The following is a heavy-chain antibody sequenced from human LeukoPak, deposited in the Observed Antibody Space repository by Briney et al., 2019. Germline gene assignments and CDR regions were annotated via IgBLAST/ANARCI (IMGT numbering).Heavy chain of an antibody. CDR1: GFRISESW. J-gene: IGHJ4*02. CDR2: MNKNGIET. V-gene: IGHV3-7*03. CDR3: ARDER. Sequence: GGSLRLSCAGSGFRISESWMSWVRQVPGKGLEWVATMNKNGIETYYVDSVRGRFTISSDVAKNSLYLQMSSLRADDTAVYYCARDERWGQGTLVTVSS.